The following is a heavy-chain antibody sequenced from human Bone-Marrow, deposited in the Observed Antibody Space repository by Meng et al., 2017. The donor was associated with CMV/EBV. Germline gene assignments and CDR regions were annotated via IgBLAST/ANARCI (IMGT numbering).Heavy chain of an antibody. CDR2: IYHSGST. V-gene: IGHV4-38-2*02. D-gene: IGHD2-21*01. J-gene: IGHJ3*02. CDR3: ARAFGGDCANDAFDI. Sequence: SETLSLTCTVSGYSISSGYYWGWIRQHPGKGLEWIWSIYHSGSTYYNPSLKSRVTISVDTSKNQFSLKLSSVTAADTAVYYCARAFGGDCANDAFDIWGQGTMVTVSS. CDR1: GYSISSGYY.